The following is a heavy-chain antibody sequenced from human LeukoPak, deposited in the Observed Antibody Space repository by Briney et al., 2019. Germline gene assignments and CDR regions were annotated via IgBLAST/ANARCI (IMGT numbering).Heavy chain of an antibody. Sequence: PSETLSLTCTVSGYSISSTYYWGWIRQPPGKGLEWIGSIYHSGSTYYNPSLKSRVTISVDTSKNQFSLKLSSVTAADTAVYYCARDQYCSGTSCSHPYNWFDPWGQGTLVTVSS. J-gene: IGHJ5*02. V-gene: IGHV4-38-2*02. D-gene: IGHD2-2*01. CDR3: ARDQYCSGTSCSHPYNWFDP. CDR1: GYSISSTYY. CDR2: IYHSGST.